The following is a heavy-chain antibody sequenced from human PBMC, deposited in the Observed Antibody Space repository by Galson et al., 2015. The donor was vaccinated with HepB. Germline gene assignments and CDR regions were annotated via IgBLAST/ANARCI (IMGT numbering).Heavy chain of an antibody. D-gene: IGHD2-15*01. J-gene: IGHJ6*03. CDR3: ARDRYCSGGSCYWPYYYYFLDV. V-gene: IGHV3-11*01. Sequence: SLRLSCAASGFTFSDYYMTWIRQAPGKGLEWISYISSSGDIMYYGDSVKGRFAISRDNAQNSVYLQMNSLRAEDTAVYYCARDRYCSGGSCYWPYYYYFLDVWGKGATVTVSS. CDR2: ISSSGDIM. CDR1: GFTFSDYY.